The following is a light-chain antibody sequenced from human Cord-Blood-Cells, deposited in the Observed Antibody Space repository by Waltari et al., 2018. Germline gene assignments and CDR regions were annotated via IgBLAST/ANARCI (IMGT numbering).Light chain of an antibody. J-gene: IGKJ2*01. CDR2: GAS. CDR1: QSVSSSY. Sequence: EIVLTQSPGTLSLSPGESATLSCRASQSVSSSYLAWYQQKPGQAPRLLIYGASSRATGIPDRFSGSGSGTDFTLTISRLEPEDFAVYYCQQYGGSPMYTFGQGTKLEIK. V-gene: IGKV3-20*01. CDR3: QQYGGSPMYT.